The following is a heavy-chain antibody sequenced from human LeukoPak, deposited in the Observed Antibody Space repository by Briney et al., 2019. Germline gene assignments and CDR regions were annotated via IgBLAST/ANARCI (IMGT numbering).Heavy chain of an antibody. Sequence: GGSLRLSCAASGFTFSSYAMSWVRQAPGKGLEWVSAISGSGGSTYYADSVKGRFTISRDNSKNTLYLQMNSLRAEDTAVYYCARANYDILTGQFYYFDYWGQGTLVTVSS. V-gene: IGHV3-23*01. D-gene: IGHD3-9*01. CDR2: ISGSGGST. J-gene: IGHJ4*02. CDR1: GFTFSSYA. CDR3: ARANYDILTGQFYYFDY.